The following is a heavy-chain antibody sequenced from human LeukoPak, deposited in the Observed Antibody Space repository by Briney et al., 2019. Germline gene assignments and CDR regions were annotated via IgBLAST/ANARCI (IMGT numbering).Heavy chain of an antibody. CDR1: GFSITTSEVG. Sequence: SGPTLLKPTEPLTLTCTFSGFSITTSEVGVGWIRQPPGKALEWLAVIYWDDDMRYNPSLMTRLTITKDTSKNQVVLTMTNMDPVDTATYYCARRQARYYFAYWGQGTLVTVSS. J-gene: IGHJ4*02. CDR2: IYWDDDM. V-gene: IGHV2-5*02. CDR3: ARRQARYYFAY.